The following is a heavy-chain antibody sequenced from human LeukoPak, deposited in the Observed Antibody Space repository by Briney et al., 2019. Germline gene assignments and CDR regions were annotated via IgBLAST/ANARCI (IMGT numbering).Heavy chain of an antibody. CDR2: IKQDGSEK. J-gene: IGHJ4*02. CDR1: GFTFSSYW. D-gene: IGHD6-13*01. V-gene: IGHV3-7*01. Sequence: GGSLRLSCAASGFTFSSYWMSWVRQAPGKGLEWVANIKQDGSEKYYVDSVKGRFTISRDNAKNSLYLQMNSLRAEDTAVYYCARVMGIAAAGLDYWGQGTLVTVSS. CDR3: ARVMGIAAAGLDY.